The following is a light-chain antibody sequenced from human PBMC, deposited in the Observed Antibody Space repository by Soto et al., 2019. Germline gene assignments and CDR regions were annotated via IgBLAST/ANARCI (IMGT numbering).Light chain of an antibody. V-gene: IGKV1-8*01. J-gene: IGKJ1*01. Sequence: AIRMTQSPSSFSASTGDRVTITCRASQPIGSALVWYQQKPGKAPKLLIYAASTLQSGVPSRFSGSGSGTDFSLTISHLQSEDFATYYCQQYSTYPRTFGQGTKVEI. CDR3: QQYSTYPRT. CDR1: QPIGSA. CDR2: AAS.